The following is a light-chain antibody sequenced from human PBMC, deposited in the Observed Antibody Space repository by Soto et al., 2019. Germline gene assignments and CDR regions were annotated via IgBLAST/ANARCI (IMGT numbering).Light chain of an antibody. J-gene: IGLJ2*01. CDR3: QSYDSGLSVV. Sequence: QSVLTQPPSVSGAPGQRVTISCTGSSSNIGAGYDVHWYKQLPGTAPKLLIYGNSNRPSGVPDRFSGSKSGTSASLAITGLQAEDEADDYCQSYDSGLSVVFGGGTELTVL. CDR2: GNS. CDR1: SSNIGAGYD. V-gene: IGLV1-40*01.